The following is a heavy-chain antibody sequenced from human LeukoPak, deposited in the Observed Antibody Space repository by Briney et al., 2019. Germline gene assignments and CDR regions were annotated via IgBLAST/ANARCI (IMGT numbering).Heavy chain of an antibody. V-gene: IGHV4-4*09. D-gene: IGHD3-3*01. CDR3: ARLDPEWLYLGY. Sequence: NPSETLSLTYTVSGASISDFYWTWVRQPPGKGLEWVGYIYNSENTYYNPSLKSRVTMSVGTSKNQFSLKLSSVTAADTAVYYCARLDPEWLYLGYWGQGTLVTVSS. J-gene: IGHJ4*02. CDR2: IYNSENT. CDR1: GASISDFY.